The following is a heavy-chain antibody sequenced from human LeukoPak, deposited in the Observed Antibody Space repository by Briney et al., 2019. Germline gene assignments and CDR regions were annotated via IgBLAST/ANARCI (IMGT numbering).Heavy chain of an antibody. Sequence: ASVKVSCKASGYTFSSYGISWVRQAPGQGLEWMGWISVYNGNTNYAQKFQGRVTMATDTSTSTAYMELRSLRSDDTAVYYCARDQYDSVWGSHRPYFDYWGQGTLVTVSS. CDR2: ISVYNGNT. J-gene: IGHJ4*02. CDR3: ARDQYDSVWGSHRPYFDY. V-gene: IGHV1-18*01. CDR1: GYTFSSYG. D-gene: IGHD3-16*02.